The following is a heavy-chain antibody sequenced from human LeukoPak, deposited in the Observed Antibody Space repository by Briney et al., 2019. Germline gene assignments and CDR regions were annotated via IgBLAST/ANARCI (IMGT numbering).Heavy chain of an antibody. J-gene: IGHJ6*02. Sequence: GGSLRLSCVASGFTFSSRWMHWVRQAPGKGLVWVSIINTDGSTTRYADFVEGRFTISRDNARNTLYLEMNSLRVEDTAVHFCARDIPRTMDVWGQGTTVTV. CDR3: ARDIPRTMDV. V-gene: IGHV3-74*01. D-gene: IGHD2-21*01. CDR1: GFTFSSRW. CDR2: INTDGSTT.